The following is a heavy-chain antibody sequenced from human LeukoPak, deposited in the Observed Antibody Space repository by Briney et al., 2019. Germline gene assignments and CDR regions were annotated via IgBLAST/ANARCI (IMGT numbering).Heavy chain of an antibody. CDR3: ARQIDREVPVDSDH. D-gene: IGHD2-2*01. Sequence: PSETPSLTCAVSGHSISSNYYWGWIRQPPGKGLEWIGSIYHNGETYYSPSLKSRVTMSVDTSKNQFSPKLNSVTAADTAVYYCARQIDREVPVDSDHWGQGTLVTVSS. CDR2: IYHNGET. J-gene: IGHJ4*02. CDR1: GHSISSNYY. V-gene: IGHV4-38-2*01.